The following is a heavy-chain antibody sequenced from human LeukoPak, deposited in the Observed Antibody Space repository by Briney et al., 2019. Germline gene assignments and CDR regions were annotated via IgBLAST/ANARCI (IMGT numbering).Heavy chain of an antibody. V-gene: IGHV3-7*01. D-gene: IGHD3-22*01. CDR3: ARYYDSSGYYY. CDR2: IKQDGSEK. J-gene: IGHJ4*02. CDR1: GFSFSSYW. Sequence: PGGSLRLSCEGSGFSFSSYWMTWVRQLPGKGLEWVANIKQDGSEKYYVDSVKGRFTISRDNAKNSLCLQMNSLRAEDTAVYYCARYYDSSGYYYWGQGTLVTVSS.